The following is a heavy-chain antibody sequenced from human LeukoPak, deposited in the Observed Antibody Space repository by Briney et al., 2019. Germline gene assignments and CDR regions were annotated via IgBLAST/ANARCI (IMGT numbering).Heavy chain of an antibody. CDR1: GGSISSGGDS. Sequence: SQTLSLTCAVSGGSISSGGDSWSWIRQPPGKGLEWIGYIYHSGSTYYNPSLKSRVTISVDTSKNQFSLRLSSVTAADTAVYYCARDPSGYFNYWGQGTLATVSS. D-gene: IGHD3-22*01. V-gene: IGHV4-30-2*01. CDR3: ARDPSGYFNY. J-gene: IGHJ4*02. CDR2: IYHSGST.